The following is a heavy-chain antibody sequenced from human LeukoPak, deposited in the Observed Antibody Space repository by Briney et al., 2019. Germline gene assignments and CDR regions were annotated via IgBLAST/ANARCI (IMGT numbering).Heavy chain of an antibody. CDR1: GGTFSSYA. CDR2: MNPNSGNT. V-gene: IGHV1-8*03. Sequence: ASVKVSCKASGGTFSSYAISWVRQATGQGLEWMGWMNPNSGNTGYAQKFQGRVTITRNTSISTAYMELSSLRSEDTAVYYCARGGEYQLLPFDYWGQGTLVTVSS. J-gene: IGHJ4*02. D-gene: IGHD2-2*01. CDR3: ARGGEYQLLPFDY.